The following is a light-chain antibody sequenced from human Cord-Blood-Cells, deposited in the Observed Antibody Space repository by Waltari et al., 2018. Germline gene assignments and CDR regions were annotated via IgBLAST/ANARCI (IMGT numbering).Light chain of an antibody. Sequence: DVVMTQSPLSLPVTLGQRASLPCSSSQSLVYSDGNTSLNWFQQRQGQSPRRLIYKVSNRDSGVPDRISGSGSGTDFTLKIRRVEAEDVGVYYCMQGTHWPRTFGQGTKVEIK. V-gene: IGKV2-30*01. CDR3: MQGTHWPRT. CDR1: QSLVYSDGNTS. CDR2: KVS. J-gene: IGKJ1*01.